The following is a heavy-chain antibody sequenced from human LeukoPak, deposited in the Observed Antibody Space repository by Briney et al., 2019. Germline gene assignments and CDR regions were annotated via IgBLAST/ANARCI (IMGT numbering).Heavy chain of an antibody. CDR3: ARFALRYFDWPPSDY. Sequence: PSETLSLTCTVSGGSISSSSYYWGWIRQPPGKGLEWIGSIYYSGSTYYNPSLKSRATISVDTSKNQFSLKLSSVTAADTAVYYCARFALRYFDWPPSDYWGQGTLVTVSS. CDR2: IYYSGST. V-gene: IGHV4-39*01. J-gene: IGHJ4*02. D-gene: IGHD3-9*01. CDR1: GGSISSSSYY.